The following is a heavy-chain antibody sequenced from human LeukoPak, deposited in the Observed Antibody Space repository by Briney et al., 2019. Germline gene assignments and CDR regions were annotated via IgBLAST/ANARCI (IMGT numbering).Heavy chain of an antibody. CDR1: GGSISSYY. D-gene: IGHD6-13*01. CDR3: ARLAAAGWFDP. J-gene: IGHJ5*02. Sequence: PSETLSLTCTVPGGSISSYYWSWIRQPPGKGLEWIGYIYYSGSTNYNPSLKSRVTISVDTSKNQFSLKLSSVTAADTAVYYCARLAAAGWFDPWGQGTLVTVSS. CDR2: IYYSGST. V-gene: IGHV4-59*12.